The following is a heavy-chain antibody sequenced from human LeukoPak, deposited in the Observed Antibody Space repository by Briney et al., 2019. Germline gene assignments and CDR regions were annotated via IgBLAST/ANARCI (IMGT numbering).Heavy chain of an antibody. V-gene: IGHV3-21*04. CDR3: ARERLYYDGSGYYYAF. Sequence: GGSLRLSCAASGFTFSACAMSWVRQAPGKGLEWVSGISDDSTYTYYADSVKGRFTISRDNAKNSLYLQMNSLRAEDPAVYYCARERLYYDGSGYYYAFWGQGTLVTVSS. D-gene: IGHD3-22*01. CDR2: ISDDSTYT. J-gene: IGHJ4*02. CDR1: GFTFSACA.